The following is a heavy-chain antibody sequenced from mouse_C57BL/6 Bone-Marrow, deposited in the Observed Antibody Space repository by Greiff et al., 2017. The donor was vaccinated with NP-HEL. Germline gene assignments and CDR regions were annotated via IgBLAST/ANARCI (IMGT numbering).Heavy chain of an antibody. D-gene: IGHD1-1*01. V-gene: IGHV1-61*01. J-gene: IGHJ2*01. CDR3: ARKGVSSCDY. Sequence: QVQLQQPGAELVRPGSSVKLSCKASGYTFTSYWMDWVKQRPGQGLEWIGNIYPSDSETHYNQKFKDKSPLTVDKSSSTAYMQLSSLTSEDSAVYYCARKGVSSCDYWGQGTTLTVSS. CDR1: GYTFTSYW. CDR2: IYPSDSET.